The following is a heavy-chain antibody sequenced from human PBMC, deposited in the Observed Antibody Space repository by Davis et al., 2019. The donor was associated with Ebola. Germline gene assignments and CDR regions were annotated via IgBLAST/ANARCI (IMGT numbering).Heavy chain of an antibody. CDR1: GFTFSSYE. D-gene: IGHD2-2*01. J-gene: IGHJ4*02. Sequence: GESLKISCAASGFTFSSYEMNWVRQAPGKGLEWLSYISSSGGTKYYADSVKGRFTVSRDNAKNSLYLQMDSLRAEDTAVYYCTRGRSVVVVPAANPDYWGQGTLVTVSS. CDR2: ISSSGGTK. CDR3: TRGRSVVVVPAANPDY. V-gene: IGHV3-48*03.